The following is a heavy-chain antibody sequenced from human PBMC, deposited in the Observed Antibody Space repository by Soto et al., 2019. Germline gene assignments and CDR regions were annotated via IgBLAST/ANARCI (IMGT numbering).Heavy chain of an antibody. Sequence: EVQLAESGGGMVQPGGSLRLCYVASGFTFSSYDMHWVRQAPGKGLEYVSSISSNGGTTYYGNSVKGRFTISRDNSKNTLYLQMSSLRAEDMAVYYCVRRVSGNYDYWGQGTLVTVSS. D-gene: IGHD1-7*01. J-gene: IGHJ4*02. CDR1: GFTFSSYD. V-gene: IGHV3-64*01. CDR3: VRRVSGNYDY. CDR2: ISSNGGTT.